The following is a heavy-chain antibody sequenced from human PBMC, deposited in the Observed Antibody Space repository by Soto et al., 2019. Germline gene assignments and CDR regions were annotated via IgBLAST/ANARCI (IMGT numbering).Heavy chain of an antibody. D-gene: IGHD3-22*01. J-gene: IGHJ4*02. Sequence: QVQLVESGGGVVQPGRSLRLSCAASGFTFSSYGMHWVRQAPGKGLEGVAVISYDGSNKYYGESVKGRFTISRDNSKNTMFLQMNSLRAEDTAVYYCAKRPIYDTHTIDYWGQGTLVTVSS. V-gene: IGHV3-30*18. CDR1: GFTFSSYG. CDR2: ISYDGSNK. CDR3: AKRPIYDTHTIDY.